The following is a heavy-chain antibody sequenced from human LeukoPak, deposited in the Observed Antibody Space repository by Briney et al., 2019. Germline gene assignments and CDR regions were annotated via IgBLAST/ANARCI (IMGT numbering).Heavy chain of an antibody. D-gene: IGHD3-22*01. J-gene: IGHJ4*02. V-gene: IGHV4-59*08. Sequence: SETPSLTCTVSGGSISSYYWSWIRQPPGKGLEWIGYIYYSGSTNYNPSLKSRVTISVDTSKNQFSLKLSSVTAADTAVYYCARHAHYYDSSGYYKGAEFDYWGQGTLVTVSS. CDR1: GGSISSYY. CDR2: IYYSGST. CDR3: ARHAHYYDSSGYYKGAEFDY.